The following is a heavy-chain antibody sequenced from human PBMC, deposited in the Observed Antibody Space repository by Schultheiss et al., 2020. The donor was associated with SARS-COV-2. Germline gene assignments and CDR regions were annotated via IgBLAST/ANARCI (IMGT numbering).Heavy chain of an antibody. CDR2: INPNSGGT. Sequence: ASVKVSCKASGFTFTSSAVQWVRQAPGQGLEWMGWINPNSGGTNYAQKFQGWVTMTRDTSTSTVYMELSSLRSEDTAVYYCARDKCGSCYSAWFDPWGQGTLVTVSS. J-gene: IGHJ5*02. D-gene: IGHD2-15*01. CDR1: GFTFTSSA. CDR3: ARDKCGSCYSAWFDP. V-gene: IGHV1-2*04.